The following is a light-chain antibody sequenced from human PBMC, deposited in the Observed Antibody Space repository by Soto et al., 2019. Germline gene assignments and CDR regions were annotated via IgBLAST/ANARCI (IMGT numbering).Light chain of an antibody. CDR1: QIVSTY. Sequence: EIVLTQSPATLSLSPGERATLSCRASQIVSTYLAWYQQKPGQAPRLLIYDASNRATGIPARFSGSGSGTDFTLTISSLEPEDFAVYYCQQRSNWPSITFGQGTRLEIK. V-gene: IGKV3-11*01. CDR2: DAS. J-gene: IGKJ5*01. CDR3: QQRSNWPSIT.